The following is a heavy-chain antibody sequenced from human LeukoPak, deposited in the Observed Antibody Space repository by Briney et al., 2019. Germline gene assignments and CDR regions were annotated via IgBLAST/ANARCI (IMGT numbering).Heavy chain of an antibody. Sequence: PSGTLSLTCAVSGGSISSSNWWSWVRQPPGKGLEWIGEINHSGSTNYNPSLKSRVTISVDTSKNQFSLKLSSVTAADTAVYYCARPKSAVAGSNDAFDIWGQGTMVTVSS. D-gene: IGHD6-19*01. CDR2: INHSGST. CDR3: ARPKSAVAGSNDAFDI. J-gene: IGHJ3*02. V-gene: IGHV4-4*02. CDR1: GGSISSSNW.